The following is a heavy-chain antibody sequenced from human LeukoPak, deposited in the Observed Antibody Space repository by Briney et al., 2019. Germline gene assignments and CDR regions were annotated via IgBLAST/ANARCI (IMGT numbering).Heavy chain of an antibody. D-gene: IGHD1-26*01. J-gene: IGHJ3*02. V-gene: IGHV3-66*01. CDR1: GFTVSSSY. Sequence: GGSLRLSCTASGFTVSSSYMSWVRQAPGKGLEWVSVLYSGGTIYYADSVEARFTISRDDSKNTLYLQMNSLRAEDTAVYYCAKEGSYWPFDAFDIWGQGTMVTVSS. CDR2: LYSGGTI. CDR3: AKEGSYWPFDAFDI.